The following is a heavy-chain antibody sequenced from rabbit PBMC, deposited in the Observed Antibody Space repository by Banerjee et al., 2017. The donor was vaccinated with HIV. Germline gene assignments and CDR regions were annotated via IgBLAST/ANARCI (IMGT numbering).Heavy chain of an antibody. CDR3: ARGTSSSGYSMDL. CDR1: GFSFSSSYY. V-gene: IGHV1S40*01. Sequence: QSLEESGGDLVKPGASLTLTCTASGFSFSSSYYMCWVRQAPGKGLEWIGCIGTGSGSTDYANWAKGRFTISKTSSTTVTLQMTSLTAADTATYFCARGTSSSGYSMDLWGPGTLVTVS. CDR2: IGTGSGST. J-gene: IGHJ4*01. D-gene: IGHD1-1*01.